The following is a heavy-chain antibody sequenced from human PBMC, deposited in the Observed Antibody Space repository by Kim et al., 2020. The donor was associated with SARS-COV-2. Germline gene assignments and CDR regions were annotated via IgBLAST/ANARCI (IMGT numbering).Heavy chain of an antibody. CDR1: GGSMNKYY. J-gene: IGHJ4*02. Sequence: SETLSLTCTVSGGSMNKYYWNWIRQSPGKGLEWIGYISSSGNTSYNPSLKSRVSISADTSKNYFSLNLISVTAADTAVYYCVRYRSQRGLVSPAFDSWGQGTLVTVSS. D-gene: IGHD3-10*01. CDR3: VRYRSQRGLVSPAFDS. CDR2: ISSSGNT. V-gene: IGHV4-59*01.